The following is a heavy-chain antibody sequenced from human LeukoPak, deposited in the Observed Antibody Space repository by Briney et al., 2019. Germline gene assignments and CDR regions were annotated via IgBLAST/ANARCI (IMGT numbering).Heavy chain of an antibody. CDR1: GFTFSSYE. D-gene: IGHD3-9*01. CDR3: ARGARYFDWLHDY. Sequence: GGSLRLSCAASGFTFSSYEMNWVRQAPGKGLEWVSYISSSGSTIYYADSVKGRFTISRDNAKNSLYLQMNSLRAEDTAVYYCARGARYFDWLHDYWGQGTLVTVSS. V-gene: IGHV3-48*03. J-gene: IGHJ4*02. CDR2: ISSSGSTI.